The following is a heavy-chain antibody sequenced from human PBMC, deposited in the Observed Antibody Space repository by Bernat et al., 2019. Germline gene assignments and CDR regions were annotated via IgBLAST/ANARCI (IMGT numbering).Heavy chain of an antibody. Sequence: QVQLQQSGPGLVKPSQTLSLTCAISGDSVSSNSVAWHWIRQSPSRGLEWLGRIYYRSKWYNDYVLSVKSRITINPDTSKNQFFLQLNSMTPEDTAVYYCARGSAAFTRNDAFDFWGQGTMVTVSS. J-gene: IGHJ3*01. CDR3: ARGSAAFTRNDAFDF. V-gene: IGHV6-1*01. CDR1: GDSVSSNSVA. CDR2: IYYRSKWYN. D-gene: IGHD6-13*01.